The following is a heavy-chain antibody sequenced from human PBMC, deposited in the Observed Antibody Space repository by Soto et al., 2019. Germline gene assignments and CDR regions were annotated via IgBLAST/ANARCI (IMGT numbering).Heavy chain of an antibody. J-gene: IGHJ4*01. Sequence: GGSLRLSCAASGLTFSNYAMSWVRQAPGKGLEWVSTITGDGVTTSYADSVKGRFTISRDNSKNTLYLQMSGLRADDTAVYYCAKRLSYYFDSWGHGTLVTVSS. CDR2: ITGDGVTT. CDR1: GLTFSNYA. CDR3: AKRLSYYFDS. D-gene: IGHD3-16*02. V-gene: IGHV3-23*01.